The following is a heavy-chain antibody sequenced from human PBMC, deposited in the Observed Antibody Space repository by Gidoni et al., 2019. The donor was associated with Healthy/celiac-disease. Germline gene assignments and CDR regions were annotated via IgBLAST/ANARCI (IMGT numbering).Heavy chain of an antibody. Sequence: VQLVESGGGVVQPGRSLRLSCAASGFTFRSYGMHWVRQAPGKGLELVAVISYDGSNKYYADSVKGRFTISRDNSKNTLYLQMNSLRAEDTAVYYCANTDAPEDIVVVPAAPKHYYYYGMDVWGQGTTVTVSS. D-gene: IGHD2-2*01. CDR3: ANTDAPEDIVVVPAAPKHYYYYGMDV. CDR2: ISYDGSNK. V-gene: IGHV3-30*18. CDR1: GFTFRSYG. J-gene: IGHJ6*02.